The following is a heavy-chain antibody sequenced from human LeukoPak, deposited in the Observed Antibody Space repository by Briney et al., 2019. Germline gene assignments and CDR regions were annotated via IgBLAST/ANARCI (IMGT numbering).Heavy chain of an antibody. CDR3: ARGKGTIWHYYYYMDV. CDR1: GFTFTTYW. Sequence: ESLRLSCAASGFTFTTYWMSWIRQPPGKGLEWIGEINHSGSTNYNPSLKSRVTISVDTSKNQFSLKLSSVTAADTAVYYCARGKGTIWHYYYYMDVWGKGTTVTVSS. CDR2: INHSGST. V-gene: IGHV4-34*01. D-gene: IGHD3-10*01. J-gene: IGHJ6*03.